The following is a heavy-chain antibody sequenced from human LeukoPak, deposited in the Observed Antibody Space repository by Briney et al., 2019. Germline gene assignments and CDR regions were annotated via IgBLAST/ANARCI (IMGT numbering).Heavy chain of an antibody. CDR2: IYTTGST. V-gene: IGHV4-61*02. CDR1: GGSISSGPYY. CDR3: ARDSGLWFGGKYYYNMDV. J-gene: IGHJ6*03. D-gene: IGHD3-10*01. Sequence: SQTLSLTCTVSGGSISSGPYYWSWIRQPAGTRLEFIGRIYTTGSTDYNPSLESRVTVSADTSKNQVSLRLSSVTAADTAVYYCARDSGLWFGGKYYYNMDVWGKGTTVSVSS.